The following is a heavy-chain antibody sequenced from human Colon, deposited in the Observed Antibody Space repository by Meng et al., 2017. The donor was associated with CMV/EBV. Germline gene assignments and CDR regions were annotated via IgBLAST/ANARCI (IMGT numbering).Heavy chain of an antibody. CDR1: EFTLSNYK. CDR3: ARDLSGSYSSPYYSYYGMDV. V-gene: IGHV3-48*03. J-gene: IGHJ6*02. D-gene: IGHD4-11*01. Sequence: GGSLRLSCAAYEFTLSNYKMNWVRQAPGKGLKWISYINSRGTIIYYADSVKGRFTISRDNAKNSLYLQMNNLRADDTAVYYCARDLSGSYSSPYYSYYGMDVWGQGTTVTVSS. CDR2: INSRGTII.